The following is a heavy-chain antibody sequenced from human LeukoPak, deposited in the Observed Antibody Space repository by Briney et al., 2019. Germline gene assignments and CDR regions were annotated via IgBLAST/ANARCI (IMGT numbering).Heavy chain of an antibody. Sequence: ASVKVSCKASGYTFTSYYMHWVRQAPGQGLEWMGIINPSGGSTSYAQKFQGRVTMTRDMSTSTVYMELSSLRSDDTAVYFCARDSPKGWLGDEAFDIWGQGTMVTVSS. CDR3: ARDSPKGWLGDEAFDI. V-gene: IGHV1-46*01. CDR1: GYTFTSYY. CDR2: INPSGGST. J-gene: IGHJ3*02. D-gene: IGHD5-24*01.